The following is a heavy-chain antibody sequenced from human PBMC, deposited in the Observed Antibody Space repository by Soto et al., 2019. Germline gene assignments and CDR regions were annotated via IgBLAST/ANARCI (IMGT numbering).Heavy chain of an antibody. D-gene: IGHD3-10*01. J-gene: IGHJ6*02. CDR3: ARAPPRYCMVRGVCGMDV. CDR2: INHSGST. Sequence: QVQLQQWGAGLLKPSETLSLTCAVYGGSFSGYYWSWIRQPPGKGLEWIGEINHSGSTNYNPSLKRRVTISVDTSKNQFSLKLSSVTAADTAVYYCARAPPRYCMVRGVCGMDVWGQGTTVTVSS. CDR1: GGSFSGYY. V-gene: IGHV4-34*01.